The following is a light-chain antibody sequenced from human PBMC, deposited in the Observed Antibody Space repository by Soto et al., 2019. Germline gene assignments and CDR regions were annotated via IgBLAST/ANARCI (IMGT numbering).Light chain of an antibody. CDR3: QQSYSTPYT. CDR2: AAS. Sequence: DIQMTQSPSSLSASVGDKVTVTCRANQNINRFLQWYQQKAGKPPKLLIYAASSLQSGVPSRFSGSGSGTDLTLPISSLQPEKFETYYWQQSYSTPYTLGQGTKLDIK. V-gene: IGKV1-39*01. J-gene: IGKJ2*01. CDR1: QNINRF.